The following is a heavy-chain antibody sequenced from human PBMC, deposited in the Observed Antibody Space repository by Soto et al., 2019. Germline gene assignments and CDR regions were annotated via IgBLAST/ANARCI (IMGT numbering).Heavy chain of an antibody. V-gene: IGHV1-69*12. J-gene: IGHJ4*02. D-gene: IGHD5-12*01. CDR3: ARAGDGYNFGY. CDR1: GGIFKNYA. CDR2: ITPVFNTA. Sequence: QVQLVQSGAEVKKPGSSVKVSCKASGGIFKNYAINWVRQAPGHGLEWMGGITPVFNTAIYAQRFEGRVTITADESAGTGYMEMSSLRSEDSAVYYCARAGDGYNFGYWGQGTLVTVSS.